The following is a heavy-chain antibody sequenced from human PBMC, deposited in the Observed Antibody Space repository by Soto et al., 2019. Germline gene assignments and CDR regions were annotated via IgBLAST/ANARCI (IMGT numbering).Heavy chain of an antibody. V-gene: IGHV1-69*02. J-gene: IGHJ4*02. D-gene: IGHD3-10*01. CDR1: GDTFSFYS. CDR2: INPILSVS. Sequence: QVQLVQSGAEVQKPGSSVKVSCKASGDTFSFYSINWVRQAPGLGLEWMGRINPILSVSNYAQKFQGRVTITADKSTSTAYMELSSLRSEDTAMYYCATNYGSGYQAFDYWGQGALVTVSS. CDR3: ATNYGSGYQAFDY.